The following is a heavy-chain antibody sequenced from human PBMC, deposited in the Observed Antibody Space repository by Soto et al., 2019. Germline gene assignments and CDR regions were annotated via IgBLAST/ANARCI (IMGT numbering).Heavy chain of an antibody. V-gene: IGHV4-4*02. CDR3: AHSPGWYFLDY. J-gene: IGHJ4*02. CDR2: IHHSGNT. D-gene: IGHD6-13*01. CDR1: GASIITQNY. Sequence: SETLFLTCAVSGASIITQNYYNWVRQSPGKGLEWIGEIHHSGNTNFSPSLKSRVTLSVDTSKNQVSLRLSSVTAADTAIYYCAHSPGWYFLDYWGQGALVTVSS.